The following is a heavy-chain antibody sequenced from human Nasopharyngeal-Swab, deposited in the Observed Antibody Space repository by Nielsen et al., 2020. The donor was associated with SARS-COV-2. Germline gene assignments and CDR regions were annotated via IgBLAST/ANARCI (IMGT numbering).Heavy chain of an antibody. Sequence: GSPRLSCTVSGGSINRKSYYWGWIRQTPGKGLEWIGSVYFDGTTYYNPSLKTRVTISADTSKNQFSLRLTSVTAADTAVYFCARRKTSPYFDPWGQGTLVTVSS. CDR3: ARRKTSPYFDP. CDR2: VYFDGTT. CDR1: GGSINRKSYY. V-gene: IGHV4-39*01. J-gene: IGHJ5*02.